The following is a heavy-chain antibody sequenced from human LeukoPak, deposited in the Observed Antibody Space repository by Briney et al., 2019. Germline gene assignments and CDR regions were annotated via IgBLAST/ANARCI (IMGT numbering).Heavy chain of an antibody. J-gene: IGHJ4*02. CDR2: INHSGST. V-gene: IGHV4-34*01. CDR1: GGSFSGYY. Sequence: SETLPLTCAVYGGSFSGYYWSWIRQPPGKGLEWIGEINHSGSTNYNPSLKSRVTISVDTSKNQFSLKLSSVTAADTAVYYCARGRRSSTTDYWGQGTLVTVSS. CDR3: ARGRRSSTTDY. D-gene: IGHD6-6*01.